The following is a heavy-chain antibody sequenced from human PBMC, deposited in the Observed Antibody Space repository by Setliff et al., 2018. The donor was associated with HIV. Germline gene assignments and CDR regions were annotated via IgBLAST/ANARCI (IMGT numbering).Heavy chain of an antibody. J-gene: IGHJ4*02. V-gene: IGHV4-34*01. D-gene: IGHD3-9*01. Sequence: SETLSLTCTVSGDSISGYYWSWIRQPPGKGLEWIGEINHSGSTNYNPSLKSRVTISLDTSKSQFSLKLSSVTAADTAVYYCARLDSLMASFDFWGQGAPVTVS. CDR3: ARLDSLMASFDF. CDR1: GDSISGYY. CDR2: INHSGST.